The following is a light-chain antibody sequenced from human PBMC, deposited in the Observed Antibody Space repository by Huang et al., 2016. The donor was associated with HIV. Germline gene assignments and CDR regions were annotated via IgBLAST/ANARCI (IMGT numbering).Light chain of an antibody. CDR1: QSVSSY. CDR2: DAS. Sequence: EIILTQSPATLSLSPGERATLSCRASQSVSSYLAWYQQKPGQAPRLLIYDASNRATGIPARFSGSGSGTDFTLTISSLEPEDFAVYYCQQRSNRPPLIFGGGTKVEIK. V-gene: IGKV3-11*01. CDR3: QQRSNRPPLI. J-gene: IGKJ4*01.